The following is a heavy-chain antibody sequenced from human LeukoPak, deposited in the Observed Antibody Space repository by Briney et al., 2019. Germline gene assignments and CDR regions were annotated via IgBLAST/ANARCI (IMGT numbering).Heavy chain of an antibody. Sequence: GGSLRLSCAASGFTFSSYSMNWVRQAPGKGLEWVSSISSSSSYIYYADSVKGRFTISRDDAKNSLYLQMNSLRAEDTAVYYCAREGGIAYYDSSGYSYFDYWGQGTLVTVSS. D-gene: IGHD3-22*01. CDR2: ISSSSSYI. CDR1: GFTFSSYS. V-gene: IGHV3-21*01. J-gene: IGHJ4*02. CDR3: AREGGIAYYDSSGYSYFDY.